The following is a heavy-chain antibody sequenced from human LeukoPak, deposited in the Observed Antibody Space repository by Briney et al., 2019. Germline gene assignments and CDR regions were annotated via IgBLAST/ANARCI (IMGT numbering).Heavy chain of an antibody. D-gene: IGHD5-18*01. CDR2: FDPEDGET. J-gene: IGHJ4*02. CDR3: SSADTGSYFDY. V-gene: IGHV1-24*01. Sequence: ASVKVSCKVSGYTLTELSMHWVRQAPGKGLEWMGGFDPEDGETIYAQKFQGRVTMTKDTSIDTAYMELSSVRSEDTAVYYCSSADTGSYFDYWGQGTLVTVSS. CDR1: GYTLTELS.